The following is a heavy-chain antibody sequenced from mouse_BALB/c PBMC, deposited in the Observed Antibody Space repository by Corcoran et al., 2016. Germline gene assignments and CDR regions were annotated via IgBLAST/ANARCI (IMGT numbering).Heavy chain of an antibody. CDR1: GLNIKDTY. CDR3: ANWDWYFDV. J-gene: IGHJ1*01. D-gene: IGHD4-1*01. Sequence: EVQLQQSGAELVKKGASVKLACTASGLNIKDTYMHWVKQRPEQGLEWIGRIDPANGNTKYDPKLQGKATITADTSSNTAYLQLSSLTSEDTAVYYCANWDWYFDVWGAGTTVTVSS. CDR2: IDPANGNT. V-gene: IGHV14-3*02.